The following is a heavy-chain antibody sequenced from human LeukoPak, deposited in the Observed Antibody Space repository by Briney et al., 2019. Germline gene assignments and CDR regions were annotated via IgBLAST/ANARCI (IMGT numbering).Heavy chain of an antibody. CDR2: IYCSGST. V-gene: IGHV4-59*08. CDR1: GGSISSYY. D-gene: IGHD2-15*01. J-gene: IGHJ4*02. Sequence: PSETLSLTCTVSGGSISSYYWTWIRQPPGKGLEWIGYIYCSGSTNYNPSLKSRVTMSVDSSKNQFSLKLSSVTAADTAVYYCARFCGGGSCVVYWGQGTLVTVSS. CDR3: ARFCGGGSCVVY.